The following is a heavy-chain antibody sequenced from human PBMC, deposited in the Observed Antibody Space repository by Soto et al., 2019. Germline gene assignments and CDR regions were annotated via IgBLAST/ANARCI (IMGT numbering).Heavy chain of an antibody. CDR3: AREGGVVYFDY. J-gene: IGHJ4*02. V-gene: IGHV3-30*03. Sequence: QVQLVESGGGVVQPGRSLRLSCAASGFTFSSYGMHWVRQAPGKGLEWVAVISYDGSNKYYADSVKGRFTISRDNSKNTLYLQMNSLRAEDTAVYYCAREGGVVYFDYWGQGTLVTVSS. CDR1: GFTFSSYG. D-gene: IGHD1-26*01. CDR2: ISYDGSNK.